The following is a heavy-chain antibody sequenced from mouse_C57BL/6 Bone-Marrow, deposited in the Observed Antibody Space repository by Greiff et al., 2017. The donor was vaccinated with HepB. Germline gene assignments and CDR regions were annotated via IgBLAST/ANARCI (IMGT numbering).Heavy chain of an antibody. CDR1: GYTFTSYG. Sequence: QVQLQQSGAELARPGASVKLSCKASGYTFTSYGISWVKQRTGQGLEWIGEIYPRSGNTYYNEKFKGKATLTADKSSSTAYMELRSLTSEDSAVYFCARSRGITTVVAPWYFDVWGTGTTVTVSS. D-gene: IGHD1-1*01. J-gene: IGHJ1*03. CDR3: ARSRGITTVVAPWYFDV. CDR2: IYPRSGNT. V-gene: IGHV1-81*01.